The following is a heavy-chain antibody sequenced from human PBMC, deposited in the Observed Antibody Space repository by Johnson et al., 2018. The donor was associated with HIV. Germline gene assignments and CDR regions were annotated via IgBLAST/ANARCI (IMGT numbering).Heavy chain of an antibody. V-gene: IGHV3-20*04. CDR1: GFTVSSTY. Sequence: VQLVESGGGVVQPGRSLRLSCVASGFTVSSTYMSWVRQAPGKGLEWVSGINWNGGSTGYADSVKGRFTISRDNAKNSLYLQMNSLRAEDTAVYYCARDAYSYGAYDAFHIWGQGTMVTVSS. CDR3: ARDAYSYGAYDAFHI. J-gene: IGHJ3*02. D-gene: IGHD5-18*01. CDR2: INWNGGST.